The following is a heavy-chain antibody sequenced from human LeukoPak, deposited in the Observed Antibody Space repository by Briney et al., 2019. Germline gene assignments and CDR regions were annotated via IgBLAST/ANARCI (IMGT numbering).Heavy chain of an antibody. J-gene: IGHJ4*02. CDR3: ARGNYYDSSGPGGY. CDR2: INSDGRST. CDR1: EFTFSNYA. V-gene: IGHV3-74*01. D-gene: IGHD3-22*01. Sequence: GGSLRLSCAASEFTFSNYAMNWVRQAPGKGLVWVSRINSDGRSTSYVDSVAGRFTISRDNAKNTLYLQVNSLRAEDTAVYYCARGNYYDSSGPGGYWGQGTLVIVSS.